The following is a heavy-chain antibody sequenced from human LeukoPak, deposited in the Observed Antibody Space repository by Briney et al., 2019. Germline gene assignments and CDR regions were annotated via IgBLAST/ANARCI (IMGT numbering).Heavy chain of an antibody. Sequence: GGSLRLSCAASGFTFSSYAMSWVRQAPGKGLEWVSAISGSGGSTYYADSVEGRFTISRDNSKNTLYLQMNSLRAEDTAVYYCAKDQGAVTTIFDYWGQGTLVTVSS. CDR1: GFTFSSYA. CDR2: ISGSGGST. V-gene: IGHV3-23*01. J-gene: IGHJ4*02. D-gene: IGHD4-17*01. CDR3: AKDQGAVTTIFDY.